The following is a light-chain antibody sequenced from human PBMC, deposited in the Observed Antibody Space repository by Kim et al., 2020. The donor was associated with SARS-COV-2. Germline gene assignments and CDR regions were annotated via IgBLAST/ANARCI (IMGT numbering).Light chain of an antibody. Sequence: GQSITVSCTGTSSDVGGYNYVSWYQQHPGKAPKLMIYDVSKRPSGVSNRFSGSKSGNTASLTISGLQAEDEADYYCSSYTSSSTLVFGTGTKSPS. J-gene: IGLJ1*01. CDR1: SSDVGGYNY. V-gene: IGLV2-14*04. CDR3: SSYTSSSTLV. CDR2: DVS.